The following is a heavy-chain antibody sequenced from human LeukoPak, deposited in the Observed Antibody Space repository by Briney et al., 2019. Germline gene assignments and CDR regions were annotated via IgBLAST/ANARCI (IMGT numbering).Heavy chain of an antibody. CDR1: GGTFSSYA. V-gene: IGHV1-69*04. CDR3: ARDRAAYGSGSYYGY. D-gene: IGHD3-10*01. Sequence: SVKVSCKASGGTFSSYAISWVRQAPGQGLEWMGRIIPILGIANYAQKFQGRVTITADKSTSTAYMELSSLRSEGMAVYYCARDRAAYGSGSYYGYWGQGTLVTVSS. CDR2: IIPILGIA. J-gene: IGHJ4*02.